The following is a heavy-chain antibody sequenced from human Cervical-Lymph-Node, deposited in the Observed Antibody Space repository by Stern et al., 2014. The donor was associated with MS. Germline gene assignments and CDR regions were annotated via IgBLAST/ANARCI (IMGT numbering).Heavy chain of an antibody. D-gene: IGHD1-14*01. Sequence: EVQLVESGGGLVQPEGSLRLSCAASGLTFSNYAMNWVRQAPGKGLEWVSGISGSGGNTYYADSVKVRFTISRDNSKNTLYLQMHSLRAEDTAVYSCAKSSTGFYAYALDVWGQGTTVTVSS. CDR1: GLTFSNYA. V-gene: IGHV3-23*04. J-gene: IGHJ6*02. CDR2: ISGSGGNT. CDR3: AKSSTGFYAYALDV.